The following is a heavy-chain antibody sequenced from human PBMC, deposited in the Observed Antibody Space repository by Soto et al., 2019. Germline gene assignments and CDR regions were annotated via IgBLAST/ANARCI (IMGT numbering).Heavy chain of an antibody. Sequence: GGSLRLSCAASGFTFSTYAMTWVRQAPGKGLEWVSGISDSGGSTYYADAVKGRFTISRDNSKNTLFLQMNSLRAEDTAVYYCETRRAASYYYYGMDVWGQGTTVTVSS. CDR1: GFTFSTYA. CDR3: ETRRAASYYYYGMDV. V-gene: IGHV3-23*01. D-gene: IGHD2-15*01. CDR2: ISDSGGST. J-gene: IGHJ6*02.